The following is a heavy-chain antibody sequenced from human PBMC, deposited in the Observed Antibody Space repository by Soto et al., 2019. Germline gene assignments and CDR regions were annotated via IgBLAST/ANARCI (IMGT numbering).Heavy chain of an antibody. V-gene: IGHV5-51*01. Sequence: EVQLVQSGVEVKKPGESLKISCKGSGYSFTNYWIGWVRQMPGKGLEWMGIIYPGDSDTTYSPSFQGQVTISADKSISAAYLQWSSLKASDTAMYYCASEYSSPSGGWAFEIWGQGTMVTVSS. D-gene: IGHD3-22*01. CDR3: ASEYSSPSGGWAFEI. CDR1: GYSFTNYW. J-gene: IGHJ3*02. CDR2: IYPGDSDT.